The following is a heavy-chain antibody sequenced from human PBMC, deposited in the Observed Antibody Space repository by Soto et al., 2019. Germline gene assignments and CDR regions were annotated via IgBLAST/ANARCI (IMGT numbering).Heavy chain of an antibody. CDR2: IYYSGPT. Sequence: SETLSLTCAVSGYSISSSNLWGWIRQPPGKGLDWIGHIYYSGPTYYNPSLKSRVTISVDTSKNQFSLKLNSVTAADTAVYYCARDRVMLTFGGASEEWGIDSWGQGTLVTVSS. V-gene: IGHV4-28*03. D-gene: IGHD3-16*01. CDR3: ARDRVMLTFGGASEEWGIDS. CDR1: GYSISSSNL. J-gene: IGHJ4*02.